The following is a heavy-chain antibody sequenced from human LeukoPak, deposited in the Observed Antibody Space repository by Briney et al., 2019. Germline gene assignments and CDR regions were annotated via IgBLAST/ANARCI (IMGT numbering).Heavy chain of an antibody. Sequence: SETLSLTCTVSGGSISSYYWSWIRQPAGKGLEWIGRIYTSGSTNYNPSLKSRVTMSVDTSKNQFSLKLSSVTAADTAVYYCARGRRGGYSYGYDTAQYYFDYWGQGTLVTVSS. CDR2: IYTSGST. CDR3: ARGRRGGYSYGYDTAQYYFDY. D-gene: IGHD5-18*01. CDR1: GGSISSYY. V-gene: IGHV4-4*07. J-gene: IGHJ4*02.